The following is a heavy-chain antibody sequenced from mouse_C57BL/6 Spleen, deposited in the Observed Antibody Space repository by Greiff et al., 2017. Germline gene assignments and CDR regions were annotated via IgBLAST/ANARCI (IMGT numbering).Heavy chain of an antibody. Sequence: LQESGAELVKPGASVKISCKASGYAFSSYWMNWVKQRPGKGLEWIGQIYPGDGDTNYNGKFKGKATLTADKSSSTAYMQLSSLTSEDSAVYFCARRETGTSAMDYWGQGTSVTVSS. V-gene: IGHV1-80*01. CDR2: IYPGDGDT. CDR3: ARRETGTSAMDY. CDR1: GYAFSSYW. J-gene: IGHJ4*01. D-gene: IGHD4-1*01.